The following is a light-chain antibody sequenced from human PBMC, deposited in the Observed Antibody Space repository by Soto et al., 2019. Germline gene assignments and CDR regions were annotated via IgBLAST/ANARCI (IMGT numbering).Light chain of an antibody. V-gene: IGKV1-39*01. CDR1: QDIGTY. Sequence: DIQMTQSPSSLSASIGDSVIITCRASQDIGTYLNWYQHKPGKAPKHLIYAASSLQTGVPSRFTGSGSGTEFTLTIDSLQPEDFATYYCQQYNSYPWTFGQGTKVEIK. CDR3: QQYNSYPWT. J-gene: IGKJ1*01. CDR2: AAS.